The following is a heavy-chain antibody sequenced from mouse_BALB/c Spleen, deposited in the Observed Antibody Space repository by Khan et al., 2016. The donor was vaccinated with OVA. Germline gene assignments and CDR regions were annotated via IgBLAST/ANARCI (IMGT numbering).Heavy chain of an antibody. CDR2: IYPGTDNT. D-gene: IGHD3-2*02. CDR1: GYIFTSYW. V-gene: IGHV1-76*01. CDR3: AREEALYYFDY. Sequence: QVQLKQSGAELVRPGASVKLSCKTSGYIFTSYWIHWVKQRSGKGLEWIARIYPGTDNTYYNEKLKDKATLTADKASSNAYMQLSSLKSEDSAVYFCAREEALYYFDYWGQGTTLTVSS. J-gene: IGHJ2*01.